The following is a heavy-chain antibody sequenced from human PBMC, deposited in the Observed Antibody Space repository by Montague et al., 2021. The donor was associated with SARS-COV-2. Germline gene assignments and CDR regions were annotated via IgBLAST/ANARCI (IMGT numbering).Heavy chain of an antibody. CDR3: ARGRQHINMVVVVVTGGEYYFDF. Sequence: SETLSLTCAVYDGSFSDYSWTWIRQPPGKVLEWIGEINHHGSTNYNPSLKSRVTISFDTSKNQFSLKMTSVTAADTAVYYCARGRQHINMVVVVVTGGEYYFDFWGQGTLVAVSS. J-gene: IGHJ4*02. D-gene: IGHD3-22*01. V-gene: IGHV4-34*01. CDR2: INHHGST. CDR1: DGSFSDYS.